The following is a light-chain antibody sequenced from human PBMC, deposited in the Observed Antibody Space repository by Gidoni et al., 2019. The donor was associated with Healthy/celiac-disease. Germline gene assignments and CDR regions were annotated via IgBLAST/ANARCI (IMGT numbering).Light chain of an antibody. CDR1: NIGSKS. Sequence: SYVLTQPPSVSVAPGKTARITCGGNNIGSKSVHWYQQQPGQAPMLVIYYDSDRPSGIPERFSGSNSGNTATLTISRVEAGDEADYYCQVWDSSSDHPGYVFGTGTKVTVL. CDR2: YDS. CDR3: QVWDSSSDHPGYV. J-gene: IGLJ1*01. V-gene: IGLV3-21*04.